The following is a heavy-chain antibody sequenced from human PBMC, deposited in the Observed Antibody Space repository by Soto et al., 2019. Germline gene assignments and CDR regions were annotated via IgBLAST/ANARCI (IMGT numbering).Heavy chain of an antibody. D-gene: IGHD6-13*01. V-gene: IGHV4-4*07. Sequence: QVQLQESGPGLVKPSETLSLTCTVSGGSIRGYSWSWIRQSAGKGLEWIGRIYTSGSANYNPSLKSQFTMSVDTSKNQFFLKLTSVTAADTAVYYCARDRGVSSSWYYFDYWGQGTLVTVSS. CDR2: IYTSGSA. CDR1: GGSIRGYS. CDR3: ARDRGVSSSWYYFDY. J-gene: IGHJ4*02.